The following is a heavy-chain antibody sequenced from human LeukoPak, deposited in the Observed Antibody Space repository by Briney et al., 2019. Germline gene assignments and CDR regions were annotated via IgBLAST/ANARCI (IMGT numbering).Heavy chain of an antibody. CDR1: GYTYTTYG. J-gene: IGHJ4*02. D-gene: IGHD4-17*01. CDR3: ARVHGYYIGLYYFDY. CDR2: ISGNGDNT. Sequence: ASVKVFCKASGYTYTTYGISWVRQAPGQGLEWMGWISGNGDNTKYVQEFQGRVTMTTDTSTSTAYMDLRSLRSDDTAIYYCARVHGYYIGLYYFDYWGQGTLVTVSS. V-gene: IGHV1-18*01.